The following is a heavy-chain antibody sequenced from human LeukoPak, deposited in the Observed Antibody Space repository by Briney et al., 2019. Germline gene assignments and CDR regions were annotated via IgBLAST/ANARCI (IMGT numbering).Heavy chain of an antibody. CDR1: GYTFTSYD. Sequence: ASVKVSCKASGYTFTSYDINWVRQAPGQGLEGMGWMNPNSGNTDYAQKLQGRVTITRTTSISTAYMELSSLRSEDTAVYYCARGHVVAGLDAFDIWGQGTMVTVSS. D-gene: IGHD2-2*01. CDR3: ARGHVVAGLDAFDI. CDR2: MNPNSGNT. V-gene: IGHV1-8*03. J-gene: IGHJ3*02.